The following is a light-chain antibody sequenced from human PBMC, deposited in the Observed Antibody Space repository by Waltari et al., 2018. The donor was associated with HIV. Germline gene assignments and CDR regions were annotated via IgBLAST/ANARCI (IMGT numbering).Light chain of an antibody. J-gene: IGLJ1*01. V-gene: IGLV2-14*01. CDR1: SSDVGGYYY. Sequence: QSALTQPASASGSPGHSITISCTGTSSDVGGYYYVSWYQLHPGNAPKLMINEVSNLPSGVSNRFSGSKSGNTASLTISGLQAEDEADYYCSSYTTNSTYVFGTVTKVTVL. CDR2: EVS. CDR3: SSYTTNSTYV.